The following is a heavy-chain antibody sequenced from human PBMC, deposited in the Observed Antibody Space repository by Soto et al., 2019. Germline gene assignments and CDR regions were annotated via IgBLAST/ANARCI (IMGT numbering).Heavy chain of an antibody. CDR2: ISDYNGNT. CDR1: GYTFTSYG. V-gene: IGHV1-18*01. J-gene: IGHJ3*02. D-gene: IGHD6-19*01. CDR3: ARSCKWLVWTLRRVDAFDI. Sequence: ASVKVSCKASGYTFTSYGISWVLQAPGQGLEWMGWISDYNGNTNYAQKLQGRVTMTTDTSTSTAYMELRSLRSDDTAVYYCARSCKWLVWTLRRVDAFDIWGQGTMVTVSS.